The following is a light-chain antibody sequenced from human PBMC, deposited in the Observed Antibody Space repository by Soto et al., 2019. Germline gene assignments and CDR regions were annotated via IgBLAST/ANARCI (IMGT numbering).Light chain of an antibody. V-gene: IGKV3-20*01. CDR3: QQYGSSPLT. J-gene: IGKJ4*01. CDR1: QSVSGSY. CDR2: GAS. Sequence: EIVLTQSPATLSLSPGESATLSCRASQSVSGSYLAWYQQKPGQAPRLLIYGASSRATGIPDRFSGSGSGTDFTLTICRLEPEDFAVYYCQQYGSSPLTFGRGTKVDIK.